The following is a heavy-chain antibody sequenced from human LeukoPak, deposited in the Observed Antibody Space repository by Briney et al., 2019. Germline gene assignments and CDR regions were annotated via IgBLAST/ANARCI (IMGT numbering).Heavy chain of an antibody. V-gene: IGHV3-48*01. J-gene: IGHJ6*03. CDR3: ARIQNYDFWSGAGYMDV. Sequence: GGSLRLSCAASGFTFSSYSMNWVRQAPGKGLEWVSYISSSSSTIYYADSVKGRFTISRDNAKNSLYLQMNSLRAEDTAVYYCARIQNYDFWSGAGYMDVWGKGTTVTVSS. CDR2: ISSSSSTI. CDR1: GFTFSSYS. D-gene: IGHD3-3*01.